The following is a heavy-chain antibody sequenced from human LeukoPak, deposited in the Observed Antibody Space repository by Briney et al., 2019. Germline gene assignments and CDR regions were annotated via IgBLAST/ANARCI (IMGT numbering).Heavy chain of an antibody. Sequence: PGGSLRLSCVASGLTVSSNYMSWVRQAPGKGLEWVSLIYSGGSTFYADSVKGRFTISRDNSKNTLHLQMNSLRAEDTAVYYCARYPWGVGGTHWGQGTLVTVSS. CDR1: GLTVSSNY. V-gene: IGHV3-53*01. CDR2: IYSGGST. J-gene: IGHJ4*02. D-gene: IGHD1-26*01. CDR3: ARYPWGVGGTH.